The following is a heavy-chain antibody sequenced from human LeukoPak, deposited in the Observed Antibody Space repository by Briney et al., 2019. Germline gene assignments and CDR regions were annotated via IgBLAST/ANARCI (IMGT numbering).Heavy chain of an antibody. D-gene: IGHD1-14*01. V-gene: IGHV3-48*01. CDR2: ITSGSHTR. CDR1: ELTFSTYS. Sequence: AGGSLRLSCAASELTFSTYSMIWVRQAPGKGLDWVSFITSGSHTRYYADSVRGRFTISRDNAKNSLYLQMNSLRAEDTAVYYCARVGSGTNYYYYYMDVWGKGTTVTVSS. J-gene: IGHJ6*03. CDR3: ARVGSGTNYYYYYMDV.